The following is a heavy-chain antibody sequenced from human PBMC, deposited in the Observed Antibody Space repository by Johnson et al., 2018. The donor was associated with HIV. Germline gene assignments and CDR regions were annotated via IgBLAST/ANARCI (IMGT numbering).Heavy chain of an antibody. J-gene: IGHJ3*02. Sequence: QVQLVESGGGVVQPGGSLRLSCVASGFTFSSYGMHWVRQAPGKGLEWVAVISYDGSNKYYADSVKGRFTISRDNSKNTLYLQMNSLRAEDTAVYYCAQEGPLTVTTVMDAFDIWGQGTMVTVSS. D-gene: IGHD4-17*01. CDR2: ISYDGSNK. V-gene: IGHV3-30-3*02. CDR3: AQEGPLTVTTVMDAFDI. CDR1: GFTFSSYG.